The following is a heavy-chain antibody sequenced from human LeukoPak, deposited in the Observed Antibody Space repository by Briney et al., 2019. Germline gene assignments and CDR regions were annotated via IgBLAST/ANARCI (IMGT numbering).Heavy chain of an antibody. CDR2: IRYDGSNK. V-gene: IGHV3-30*02. D-gene: IGHD3-9*01. J-gene: IGHJ4*02. Sequence: PGGSLRLSCAASGFTFSSYGMHWVRQAPGKGLEWVAFIRYDGSNKYYADSVKGRFTISRDNSKNTLYLQMNSLRAEDTAVYYCAKADILTGSYFDYWGQGTLVTVSS. CDR1: GFTFSSYG. CDR3: AKADILTGSYFDY.